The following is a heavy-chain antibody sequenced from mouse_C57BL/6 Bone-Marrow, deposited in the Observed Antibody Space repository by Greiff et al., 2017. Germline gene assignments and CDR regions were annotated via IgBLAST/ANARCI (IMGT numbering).Heavy chain of an antibody. CDR1: GFTFSSYA. J-gene: IGHJ1*03. CDR2: ISDGGSYT. Sequence: EVMLVESGGGLVKPGGSLKLSCAASGFTFSSYAMSWVRQTPEKRLEWVATISDGGSYTYYPDNVKGRFTISRDNAKNNLYLQMSHLKSEDTAMYYCARDCGNYWCFDVWGTGTTVTVSS. V-gene: IGHV5-4*01. CDR3: ARDCGNYWCFDV. D-gene: IGHD1-1*02.